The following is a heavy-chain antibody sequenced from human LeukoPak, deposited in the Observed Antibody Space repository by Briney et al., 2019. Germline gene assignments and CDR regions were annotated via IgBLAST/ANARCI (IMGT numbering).Heavy chain of an antibody. CDR1: GYTFTSYG. J-gene: IGHJ4*02. Sequence: ASVKVSCKSSGYTFTSYGISWVRRAPGQGLEWMGWISAYNVNTNYAQKLQGRVTMTTDTSTSTAYMELRSLRSDDTAVYYCARDSYVIAAAGTLFDYWGQGTLVTVSS. CDR2: ISAYNVNT. CDR3: ARDSYVIAAAGTLFDY. D-gene: IGHD6-13*01. V-gene: IGHV1-18*01.